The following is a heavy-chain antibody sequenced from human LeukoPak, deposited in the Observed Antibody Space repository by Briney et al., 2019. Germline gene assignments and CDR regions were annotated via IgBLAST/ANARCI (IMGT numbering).Heavy chain of an antibody. V-gene: IGHV4-59*01. CDR1: GGSISSYY. J-gene: IGHJ5*02. CDR3: ARKNYDFWSGYYDGFDP. D-gene: IGHD3-3*01. Sequence: PSETLSLTCTVSGGSISSYYWSWIRQPPGKGLEWIGYIYYSGSTYYNPSLKSRVTMSVDTSKNQFSLKLSSVTAADTAVYYCARKNYDFWSGYYDGFDPWGQGTLVTVS. CDR2: IYYSGST.